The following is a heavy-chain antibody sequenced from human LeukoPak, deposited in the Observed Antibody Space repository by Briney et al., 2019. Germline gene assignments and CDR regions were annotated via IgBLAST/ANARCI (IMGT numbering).Heavy chain of an antibody. D-gene: IGHD3-10*01. CDR3: AKAGALVRGVTAIFDY. V-gene: IGHV3-30*02. CDR1: GFTLSSYG. CDR2: IQYDGSNK. J-gene: IGHJ4*02. Sequence: GGSLRLSCTASGFTLSSYGMHWVRQDPGKGLEWVAFIQYDGSNKYYSDSVKGRFTISRDNSENTLFLQMTSLRADDTALYYCAKAGALVRGVTAIFDYWGQGTLVTVSS.